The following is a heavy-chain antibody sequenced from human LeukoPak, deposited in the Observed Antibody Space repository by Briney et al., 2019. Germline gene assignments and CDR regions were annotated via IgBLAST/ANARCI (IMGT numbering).Heavy chain of an antibody. Sequence: SGPTLVNPTQTLTLTCTLSGISLSTPGVGVGWIRKPPGKALEWLAHIDWTDDKRYRPSLESRLTITQDTSRNQVVLTMTNMDPVDTATYYCARTIIRVRGVVREIDYWGQGTLVTVSS. V-gene: IGHV2-5*01. CDR3: ARTIIRVRGVVREIDY. J-gene: IGHJ4*02. D-gene: IGHD3-10*01. CDR1: GISLSTPGVG. CDR2: IDWTDDK.